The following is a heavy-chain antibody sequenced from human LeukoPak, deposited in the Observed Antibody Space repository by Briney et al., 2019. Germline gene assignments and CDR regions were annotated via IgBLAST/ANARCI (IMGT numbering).Heavy chain of an antibody. CDR1: GFTFSSYA. D-gene: IGHD6-13*01. V-gene: IGHV3-30-3*01. Sequence: AGGSLRLSCAASGFTFSSYAMHWVRQAPGKGLEWVAVISYDGSNKYYADSVKGRFTISRDNSKNTLYLQMNSLRAEDTAVYYCARGGSKRFHGDAFDIWGQGTMVTVSS. CDR3: ARGGSKRFHGDAFDI. CDR2: ISYDGSNK. J-gene: IGHJ3*02.